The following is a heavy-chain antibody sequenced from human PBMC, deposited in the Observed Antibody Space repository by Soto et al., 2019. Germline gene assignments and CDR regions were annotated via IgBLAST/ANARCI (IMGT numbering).Heavy chain of an antibody. CDR1: GGSISSYY. V-gene: IGHV4-59*01. J-gene: IGHJ4*02. CDR3: ARAKNMVRGVIPYFDY. CDR2: IYYSGST. D-gene: IGHD3-10*01. Sequence: AETLSLTCTVSGGSISSYYWSWIRQPPGKGLEWIGYIYYSGSTNYNPSLKSRVTISADTSKNQFSLKLSSVTAADTAVYYCARAKNMVRGVIPYFDYWGQGTLVTVSS.